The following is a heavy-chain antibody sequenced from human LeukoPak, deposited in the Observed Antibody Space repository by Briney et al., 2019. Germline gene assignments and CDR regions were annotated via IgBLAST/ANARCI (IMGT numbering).Heavy chain of an antibody. D-gene: IGHD7-27*01. V-gene: IGHV3-74*01. CDR3: ARALPGYYGMDV. J-gene: IGHJ6*02. Sequence: GGSLRLSCAASGFTFSSYWMHWVRQAPGKGLVWVSRINTDGSTTTYADSVKGRFTISRDNAKNRLYLQMNSLRAEDTAVYYCARALPGYYGMDVWGQGTTVTVSS. CDR2: INTDGSTT. CDR1: GFTFSSYW.